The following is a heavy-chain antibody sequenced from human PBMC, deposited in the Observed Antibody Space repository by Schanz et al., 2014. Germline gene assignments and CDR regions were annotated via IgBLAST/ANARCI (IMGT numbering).Heavy chain of an antibody. CDR2: ISGSGAST. D-gene: IGHD6-19*01. CDR3: AASSGWHPSTDY. Sequence: EMQLLESGGGLIQPGGSLRLSCATSGFSFSSYAINWVRQAPGKGLEWVSGISGSGASTYYADSVKGRFTISRDNAKSSLYLQMNSLRVEDTAVYYCAASSGWHPSTDYWGQGTLVTVSS. J-gene: IGHJ4*02. V-gene: IGHV3-23*01. CDR1: GFSFSSYA.